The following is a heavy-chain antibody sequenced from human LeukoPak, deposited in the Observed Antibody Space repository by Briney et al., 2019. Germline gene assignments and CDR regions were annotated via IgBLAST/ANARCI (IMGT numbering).Heavy chain of an antibody. CDR1: GYTFTGYY. CDR2: FDPEDGET. V-gene: IGHV1-24*01. J-gene: IGHJ4*02. Sequence: ASVKVSCKASGYTFTGYYMHWVRQAPGQGLEWMGGFDPEDGETIYAQKFQGRVTMTEDTSTDTAYMELSSLRSEDTAVYYCATDRRYYDSSGYFVWGQGTLVTVSS. D-gene: IGHD3-22*01. CDR3: ATDRRYYDSSGYFV.